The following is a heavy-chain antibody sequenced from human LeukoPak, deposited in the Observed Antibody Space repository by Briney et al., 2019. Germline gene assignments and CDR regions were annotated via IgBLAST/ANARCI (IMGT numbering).Heavy chain of an antibody. V-gene: IGHV3-48*04. D-gene: IGHD6-6*01. CDR1: GFTFSSYA. J-gene: IGHJ5*02. Sequence: PGGSLRLSCAASGFTFSSYAMSWVRQAPGKGLEWVSYISSSAGTTYYADSVKGRFTISRDNAKKSLYLQMNSLRADDTAVYYCARVNLAYISSSWWFDPWGQGTLVTVSS. CDR2: ISSSAGTT. CDR3: ARVNLAYISSSWWFDP.